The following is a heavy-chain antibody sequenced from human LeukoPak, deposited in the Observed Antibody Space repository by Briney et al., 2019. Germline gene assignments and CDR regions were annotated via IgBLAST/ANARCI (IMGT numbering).Heavy chain of an antibody. V-gene: IGHV1-2*02. D-gene: IGHD3-10*01. CDR3: ARERYYSSGNYNNRIDY. Sequence: ASVKVSCKASGYTFTGYYMHWVRQAPGQGLEWMGWINPNSGGTNYAQKFQGRVTMTRDTSISTAYMELSRLRSDETALYYCARERYYSSGNYNNRIDYWGQGTLVTVSS. CDR1: GYTFTGYY. CDR2: INPNSGGT. J-gene: IGHJ4*02.